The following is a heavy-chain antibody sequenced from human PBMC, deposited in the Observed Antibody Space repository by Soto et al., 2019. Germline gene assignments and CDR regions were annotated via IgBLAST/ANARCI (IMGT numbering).Heavy chain of an antibody. CDR2: IYYSGSA. V-gene: IGHV4-31*03. CDR1: GGSISSGGYY. CDR3: ARVGIMITFGGVIAPTVLDY. D-gene: IGHD3-16*02. Sequence: PSETLSLTCTVSGGSISSGGYYWSWIRQHPGKGLEWIGYIYYSGSAYYNPSLKSRVTISVDTSKNQFSLKLSSVTAADTAVYYCARVGIMITFGGVIAPTVLDYWGQGTLVTVSS. J-gene: IGHJ4*02.